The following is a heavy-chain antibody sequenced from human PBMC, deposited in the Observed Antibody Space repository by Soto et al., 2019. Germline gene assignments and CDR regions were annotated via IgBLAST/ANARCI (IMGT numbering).Heavy chain of an antibody. CDR1: GFTFSSYS. D-gene: IGHD6-13*01. V-gene: IGHV3-21*01. J-gene: IGHJ4*02. Sequence: EVQLVESGGGLVKPGGSLRLSCAASGFTFSSYSMNWVRQAPGKGLEWVSSISSSSSYIYYADSVKGRFTISRDNAKNSLYLQMNSLRAEDTAVYYCASQWGSSSWYGGSSGWSYWGQGTLVTVSS. CDR3: ASQWGSSSWYGGSSGWSY. CDR2: ISSSSSYI.